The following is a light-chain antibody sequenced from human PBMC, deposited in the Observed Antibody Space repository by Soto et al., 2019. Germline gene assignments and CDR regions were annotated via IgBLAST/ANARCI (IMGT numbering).Light chain of an antibody. J-gene: IGLJ2*01. Sequence: QSVLTQPASGSPGQSITISCTGTSSDIGAYNFVSWYQQHPGKAPKLMLYDVNIRPSGVPNRFSGSKSGNTASLTISGLQDEDEAYYYSNAWTTSITMIFGGGTKLTVL. CDR2: DVN. CDR3: NAWTTSITMI. CDR1: SSDIGAYNF. V-gene: IGLV2-14*03.